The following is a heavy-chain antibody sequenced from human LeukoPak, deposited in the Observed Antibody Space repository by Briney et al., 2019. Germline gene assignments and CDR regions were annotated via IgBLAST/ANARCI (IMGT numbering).Heavy chain of an antibody. J-gene: IGHJ3*02. V-gene: IGHV4-38-2*02. CDR2: IYHSGST. Sequence: SETLSLTCTVSGGSISSYYWSWIRQPPGKGLEWIGSIYHSGSTYYNPSLKSHITISVDTSKNQFSLKLSSVPAADTAVYYCARVQADILTGYPDAFDIWGQGTMVTVSS. CDR3: ARVQADILTGYPDAFDI. D-gene: IGHD3-9*01. CDR1: GGSISSYY.